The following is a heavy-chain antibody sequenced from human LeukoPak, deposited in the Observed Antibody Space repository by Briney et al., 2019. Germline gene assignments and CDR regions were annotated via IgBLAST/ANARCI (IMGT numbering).Heavy chain of an antibody. J-gene: IGHJ5*02. D-gene: IGHD6-19*01. V-gene: IGHV4-34*01. CDR1: GGSFSGDY. CDR3: ARRAKIAVAGTGWNWFDP. CDR2: INHSGNT. Sequence: SSETLSLTCAVYGGSFSGDYWSWIRQPPGKGLEWIGEINHSGNTNYNPSLKSRVTLSVDTSKNQFSLKLSSVTAADTAVYYCARRAKIAVAGTGWNWFDPWGQGTLVTVSS.